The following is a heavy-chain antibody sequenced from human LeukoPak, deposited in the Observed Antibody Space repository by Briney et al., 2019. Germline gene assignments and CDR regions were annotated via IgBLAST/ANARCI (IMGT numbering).Heavy chain of an antibody. CDR3: ARVVAATPYYYYYMDV. CDR2: IYYSGST. CDR1: GGSISSSSYY. J-gene: IGHJ6*03. V-gene: IGHV4-39*01. D-gene: IGHD2-15*01. Sequence: SETLSLTCTVSGGSISSSSYYWGWIRQPSGKGLEWIGSIYYSGSTYYNPSLKSRVTISVDTSKNQFSLKLSSVTAAATAVYYCARVVAATPYYYYYMDVWGKGTTVTVCS.